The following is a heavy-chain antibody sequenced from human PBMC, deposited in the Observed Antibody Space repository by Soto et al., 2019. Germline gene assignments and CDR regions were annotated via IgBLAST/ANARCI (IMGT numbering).Heavy chain of an antibody. J-gene: IGHJ3*02. CDR2: IDTISTVT. CDR3: VRDRLTGDAREAFDI. D-gene: IGHD7-27*01. CDR1: GFTFSSYS. V-gene: IGHV3-48*02. Sequence: EAQLVDSGGGLVQPGGSLRLSCVASGFTFSSYSMSWVRQAPGKGLEWISYIDTISTVTSYADSVEGRFAISRDNAKNSLYLQLNSLRDDDTALYYCVRDRLTGDAREAFDIWGRGTMVTVSS.